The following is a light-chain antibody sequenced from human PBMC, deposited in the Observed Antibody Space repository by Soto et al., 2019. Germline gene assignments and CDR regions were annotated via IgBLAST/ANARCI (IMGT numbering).Light chain of an antibody. Sequence: SLLTKPPPPTGSPGQSVTLSCHRTSSDVGGYNFVSWFQQHPGKVPKLIMYEVSKRPSGVPDRFSGSKSGNTASLTVSGLQADDEADYYCSSYAATVYVFGTGTKVTVL. V-gene: IGLV2-8*01. CDR3: SSYAATVYV. CDR1: SSDVGGYNF. CDR2: EVS. J-gene: IGLJ1*01.